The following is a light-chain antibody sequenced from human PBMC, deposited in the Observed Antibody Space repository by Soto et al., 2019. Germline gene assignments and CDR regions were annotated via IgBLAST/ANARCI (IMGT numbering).Light chain of an antibody. J-gene: IGKJ2*01. CDR1: QSVNTN. V-gene: IGKV3-15*01. CDR3: QQYHDWPPYT. CDR2: GAS. Sequence: EIVMTQSPATLSVSPGERATLSCRASQSVNTNLAWYQLKPGQAPRLLIYGASTRATGFPARFSASGSGTEFTLTISSLQSEDFAVYYCQQYHDWPPYTFGQGTKLEIK.